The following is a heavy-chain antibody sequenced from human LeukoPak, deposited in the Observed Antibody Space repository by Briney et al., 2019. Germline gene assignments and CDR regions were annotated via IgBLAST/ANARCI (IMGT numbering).Heavy chain of an antibody. J-gene: IGHJ4*02. CDR1: NDSISSGDYY. Sequence: SETLSLTCTVSNDSISSGDYYWNWIRQPPGKGLEWIGYIFHRGGTSYNPSLKSRILFSVDTSQNQFSLKLNSVTAADTAVYYCVREILYCSGGSCYRGPFDNWGQGTLVTVSS. CDR3: VREILYCSGGSCYRGPFDN. D-gene: IGHD2-15*01. CDR2: IFHRGGT. V-gene: IGHV4-30-4*01.